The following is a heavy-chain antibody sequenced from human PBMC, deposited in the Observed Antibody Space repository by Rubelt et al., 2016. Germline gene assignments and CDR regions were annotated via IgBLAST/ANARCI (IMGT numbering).Heavy chain of an antibody. D-gene: IGHD3-3*01. V-gene: IGHV3-30*04. CDR2: ISYDGSNK. CDR3: ARDYGGDDFWSGYWFDP. Sequence: RLSCAASGFTFSSYAMHWVRQAPGKGLEWVAVISYDGSNKYYADSVKGRFTISRDNSKNTLYLQMNSLRAEDTAVYYCARDYGGDDFWSGYWFDPWGQGTLVTVSS. CDR1: GFTFSSYA. J-gene: IGHJ5*02.